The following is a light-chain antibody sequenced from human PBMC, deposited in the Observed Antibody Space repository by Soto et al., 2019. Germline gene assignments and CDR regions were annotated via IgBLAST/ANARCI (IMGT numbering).Light chain of an antibody. J-gene: IGLJ2*01. Sequence: QSVLTQPPSVSGAPGQRVTISCTGSYANIGAGYEVHWYQQIPGTAPKLLISGHNNRPSGVPDRFFGSKSGTSASLAITGLQADDEADYYCQSYDSSLTGVVFGGGTKLTVL. V-gene: IGLV1-40*01. CDR1: YANIGAGYE. CDR2: GHN. CDR3: QSYDSSLTGVV.